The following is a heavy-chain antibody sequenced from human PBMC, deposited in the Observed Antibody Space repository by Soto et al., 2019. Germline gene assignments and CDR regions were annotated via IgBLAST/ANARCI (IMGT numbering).Heavy chain of an antibody. Sequence: QITLKESGPTLVKPTQTLTLTCTFSGFSLSTSGVGVGWIRQPPGKALERLALIYWDDDKRYSPSLKSRLTITKDTSKNQVVLTMTNMDPVDTATYYCACLYYYDSSGYYPFDYWGQGTLVTVSS. CDR3: ACLYYYDSSGYYPFDY. CDR2: IYWDDDK. CDR1: GFSLSTSGVG. D-gene: IGHD3-22*01. J-gene: IGHJ4*02. V-gene: IGHV2-5*02.